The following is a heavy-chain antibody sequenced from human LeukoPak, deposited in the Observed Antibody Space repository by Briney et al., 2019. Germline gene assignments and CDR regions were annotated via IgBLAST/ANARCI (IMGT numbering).Heavy chain of an antibody. Sequence: GASVKVSCKVSGYTLTELSMHWVRQAPGKGLEWMGGFDPEDGETIYAQKFQGRVTMTEDTSTDTAYMELSSLGSEDTAVYYCATGVLSPLDEYYFDYWGQGTLVTVSS. CDR1: GYTLTELS. J-gene: IGHJ4*02. V-gene: IGHV1-24*01. D-gene: IGHD2-8*02. CDR3: ATGVLSPLDEYYFDY. CDR2: FDPEDGET.